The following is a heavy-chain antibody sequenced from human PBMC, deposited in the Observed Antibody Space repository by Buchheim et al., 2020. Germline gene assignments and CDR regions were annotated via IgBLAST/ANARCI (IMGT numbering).Heavy chain of an antibody. CDR1: GDSVSSNSAV. J-gene: IGHJ4*02. CDR3: ARILGRVGYCSSATCYSFDS. D-gene: IGHD2-2*03. Sequence: QVQLQQSGPGLVKPSQTLSLTCAISGDSVSSNSAVWNWIRQSPSRGLEWLGRTYYKSKWYNDYAVSVKSRITINPDTSKNQFSLQLNSVTPEDTAVYYCARILGRVGYCSSATCYSFDSWGQGTL. V-gene: IGHV6-1*01. CDR2: TYYKSKWYN.